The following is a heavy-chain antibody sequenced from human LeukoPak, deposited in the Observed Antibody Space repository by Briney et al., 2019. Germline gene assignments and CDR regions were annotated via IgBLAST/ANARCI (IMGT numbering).Heavy chain of an antibody. CDR1: GFTFINAW. V-gene: IGHV3-15*01. Sequence: GGSLRLSCAVSGFTFINAWMNWVRQAPGKGLGWVGRIKSKTDGGTTDYAAPVKGRFTISRDDSENTLYLQMNSLKTEDTAVYYCTTLETYYENDYWGQGTLVTVSS. J-gene: IGHJ4*02. CDR3: TTLETYYENDY. D-gene: IGHD3-3*01. CDR2: IKSKTDGGTT.